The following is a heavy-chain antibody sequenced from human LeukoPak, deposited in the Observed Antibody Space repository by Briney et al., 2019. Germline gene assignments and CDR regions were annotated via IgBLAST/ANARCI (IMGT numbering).Heavy chain of an antibody. D-gene: IGHD6-19*01. CDR2: ISYEGSDK. J-gene: IGHJ4*02. Sequence: QAGGSLRLSCAASGFTFSSYDIHWVRQAPGKGLEWVAIISYEGSDKYYADSVKGRFTISRDNSKNTLYLQMNSLRAEDTAVYYCAKDSQQWLASHYFDNWGQGTLVTVSS. CDR1: GFTFSSYD. V-gene: IGHV3-30*18. CDR3: AKDSQQWLASHYFDN.